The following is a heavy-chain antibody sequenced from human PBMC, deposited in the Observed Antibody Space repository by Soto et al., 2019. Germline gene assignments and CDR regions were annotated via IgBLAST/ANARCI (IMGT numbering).Heavy chain of an antibody. CDR1: GFTFSSYG. D-gene: IGHD3-3*01. CDR2: IWYDGSNK. Sequence: QVQLVESGGGVVQPGRSLRLSCAASGFTFSSYGMHWVRQAPGKGLEWVAVIWYDGSNKYYADSVKGRFTISRDNSKNTLYLKMNSLRAEDTAVYYCARETYYDFWSGFRYWGQGTLVTVSS. V-gene: IGHV3-33*01. CDR3: ARETYYDFWSGFRY. J-gene: IGHJ4*02.